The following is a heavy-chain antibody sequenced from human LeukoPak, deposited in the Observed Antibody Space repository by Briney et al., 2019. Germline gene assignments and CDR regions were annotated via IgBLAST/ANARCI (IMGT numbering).Heavy chain of an antibody. CDR3: ARVVVVTSIFWYFDL. Sequence: GESLKISCKGSGYSFTSYWIGRVRQMPGKGLEWMGIIHPGDSDTRYSPSFQGQVTISVDKSISTAYLQWSSLKASDTAMYYCARVVVVTSIFWYFDLWGRGTLVTVAS. CDR1: GYSFTSYW. J-gene: IGHJ2*01. V-gene: IGHV5-51*01. D-gene: IGHD2-21*02. CDR2: IHPGDSDT.